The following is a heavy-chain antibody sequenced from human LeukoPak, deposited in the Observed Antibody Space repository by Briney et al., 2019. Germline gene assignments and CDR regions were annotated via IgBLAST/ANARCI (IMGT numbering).Heavy chain of an antibody. J-gene: IGHJ5*02. D-gene: IGHD2-15*01. V-gene: IGHV3-48*04. CDR3: ARGPTNLVTAASGWFDP. Sequence: GGSLRLSCAASGFTFSSFWMTWVRQAPGKGLEWVSYISSSGSTIYYADSVKGRFTISRDNAKNSLYLQMNSLRAEDTAVYYCARGPTNLVTAASGWFDPWGQGTLVTVSS. CDR2: ISSSGSTI. CDR1: GFTFSSFW.